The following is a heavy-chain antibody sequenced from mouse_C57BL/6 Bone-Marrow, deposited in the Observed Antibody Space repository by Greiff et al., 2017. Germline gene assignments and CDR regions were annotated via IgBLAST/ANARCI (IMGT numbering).Heavy chain of an antibody. CDR2: INPSSGYT. V-gene: IGHV1-7*01. CDR3: ARGYYYGSRRLYYYAMDY. D-gene: IGHD1-1*01. CDR1: GYTFTSYW. J-gene: IGHJ4*01. Sequence: VQVVESGAELAKPGASVKLSCKASGYTFTSYWMHWVKQRPGQGLEWIGYINPSSGYTKYNQKFKDKATLTADKSSSTAYMQLSSLTYEDSVVYYCARGYYYGSRRLYYYAMDYWGQGTSVTVSS.